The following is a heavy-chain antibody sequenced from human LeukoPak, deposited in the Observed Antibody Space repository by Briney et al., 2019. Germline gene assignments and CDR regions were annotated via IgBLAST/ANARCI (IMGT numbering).Heavy chain of an antibody. J-gene: IGHJ3*02. CDR1: GFTFSDYY. CDR2: ISSSGSTI. V-gene: IGHV3-11*04. D-gene: IGHD4-11*01. Sequence: PGGSLRLSCAASGFTFSDYYMSWIRQAPGKGLEWVSYISSSGSTIYYADSVKGRFTISRDNAKNSLYLQMNSLRAEDTAVYYCARDLQVFEDYSPSWDDAFDIWGQGTMVTVSS. CDR3: ARDLQVFEDYSPSWDDAFDI.